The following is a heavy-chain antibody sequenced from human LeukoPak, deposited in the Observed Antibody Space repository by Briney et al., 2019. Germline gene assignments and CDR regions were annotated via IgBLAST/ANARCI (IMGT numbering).Heavy chain of an antibody. V-gene: IGHV1-2*02. CDR1: GYTFTGYY. CDR2: INPNSGGT. D-gene: IGHD2-2*01. J-gene: IGHJ6*02. CDR3: ARECRSTSCYGGGPYYYYYGMDV. Sequence: ASVKVSCKASGYTFTGYYMHWVRQAPGQGLEWMGCINPNSGGTNYAQKLQGRVTMTRDTSISTAYMELSRLRSDDTAVYYCARECRSTSCYGGGPYYYYYGMDVWGQGTTVTVSS.